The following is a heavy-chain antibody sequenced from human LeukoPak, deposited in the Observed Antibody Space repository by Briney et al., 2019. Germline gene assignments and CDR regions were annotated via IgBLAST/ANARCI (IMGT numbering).Heavy chain of an antibody. CDR2: ISDISDTLI. CDR3: ARVRGSTLGRAYLDP. Sequence: PGGSLRLSCIASGFPFSASSMSWVRQAPGKGLEWVSYISDISDTLIKYADCVKGRFTISRDNARNLVYLQMNSLRDEDTAVYYRARVRGSTLGRAYLDPWGQGTRVTVSS. V-gene: IGHV3-48*02. J-gene: IGHJ5*02. D-gene: IGHD2-15*01. CDR1: GFPFSASS.